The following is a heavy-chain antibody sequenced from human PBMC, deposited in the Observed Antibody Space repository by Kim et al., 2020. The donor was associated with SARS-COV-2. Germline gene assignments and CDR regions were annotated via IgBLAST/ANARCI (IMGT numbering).Heavy chain of an antibody. CDR2: ITPIFAKT. D-gene: IGHD2-2*01. Sequence: SVKVSCKASGDTFSRYGFSWVQQAPGQGLEWIGGITPIFAKTKYAQKVQGRVTITADDSTSTSYLELTSLTSEDTAVYYCAREESFCDTANCYVTFDYW. J-gene: IGHJ4*01. CDR1: GDTFSRYG. V-gene: IGHV1-69*13. CDR3: AREESFCDTANCYVTFDY.